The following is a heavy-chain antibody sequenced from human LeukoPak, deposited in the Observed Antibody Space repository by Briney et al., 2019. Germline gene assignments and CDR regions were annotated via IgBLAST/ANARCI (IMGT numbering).Heavy chain of an antibody. CDR3: ATQSLRYFDWLGEYFQH. CDR2: IYYSGST. D-gene: IGHD3-9*01. CDR1: GGSISSSSYY. Sequence: SETLSLTCTVSGGSISSSSYYWGWIRQPPGKGLEWIWSIYYSGSTYYNPSLKSRVTISVDTSKNQFSLKLSSVTAADTAVYYCATQSLRYFDWLGEYFQHWGQGTLVTVSS. J-gene: IGHJ1*01. V-gene: IGHV4-39*01.